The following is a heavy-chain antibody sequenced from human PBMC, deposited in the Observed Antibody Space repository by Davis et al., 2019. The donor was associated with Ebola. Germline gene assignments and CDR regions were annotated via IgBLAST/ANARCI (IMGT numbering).Heavy chain of an antibody. CDR1: GGTFTNYA. D-gene: IGHD1-14*01. Sequence: AASVKVSCKTSGGTFTNYAVNWVRQAPGQGLEWMGRIIPVVDTKDYAQKFQGRVTLTADKATNTAYMELSGLRFDDTAVYYCTIGGITGGFDYWGQGTLVTVSS. J-gene: IGHJ4*02. CDR3: TIGGITGGFDY. V-gene: IGHV1-69*04. CDR2: IIPVVDTK.